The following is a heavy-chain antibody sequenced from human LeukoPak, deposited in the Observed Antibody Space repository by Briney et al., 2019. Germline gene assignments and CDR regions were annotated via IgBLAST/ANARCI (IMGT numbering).Heavy chain of an antibody. D-gene: IGHD2-15*01. V-gene: IGHV4-39*06. Sequence: PSETLSLTCTVSGGSISSSSYYWGWIRQPPGKGLEWIGSIYYSGSTYYNPSLKSRVTISVDTSKNQFPLKLSSVTAADTAVYYCARQMWWEPNFDYWGQGTLVTVSS. CDR1: GGSISSSSYY. CDR3: ARQMWWEPNFDY. CDR2: IYYSGST. J-gene: IGHJ4*02.